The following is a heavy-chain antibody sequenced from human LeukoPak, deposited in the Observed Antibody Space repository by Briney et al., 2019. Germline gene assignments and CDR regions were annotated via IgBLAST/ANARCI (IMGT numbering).Heavy chain of an antibody. D-gene: IGHD3-16*01. CDR2: IKEDESTK. CDR1: GFIFTDHW. Sequence: PGGSLRLSCAASGFIFTDHWMSRVRQAPGKGLEWVANIKEDESTKFYADSVRGRFTISRDNAKSSVYLQMNNLRVEDTALYYCARAVDVADYWGRGTLVTVSS. J-gene: IGHJ4*02. CDR3: ARAVDVADY. V-gene: IGHV3-7*01.